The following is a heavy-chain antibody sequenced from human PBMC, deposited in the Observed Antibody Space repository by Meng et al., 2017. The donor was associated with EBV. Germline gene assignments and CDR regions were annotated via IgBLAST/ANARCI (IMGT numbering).Heavy chain of an antibody. CDR3: ARGRGVYCSGGSCYPGWFDP. Sequence: QVEVGEAGAEVKKPGASGKVSCKASGYTFTSYDINWVRQATGQGLEWMGWMNPNRGNTGYAQKFQGRVTMTRNTSISTAYMELSSLRSEDTAVYYCARGRGVYCSGGSCYPGWFDPWGQGTLVTVSS. CDR2: MNPNRGNT. V-gene: IGHV1-8*01. J-gene: IGHJ5*02. D-gene: IGHD2-15*01. CDR1: GYTFTSYD.